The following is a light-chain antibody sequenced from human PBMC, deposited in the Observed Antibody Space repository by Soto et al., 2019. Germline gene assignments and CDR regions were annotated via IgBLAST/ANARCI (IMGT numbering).Light chain of an antibody. CDR1: QSVSTY. Sequence: EIVLTQSPATLSLSPGERATLSCRASQSVSTYLAWYQQKPGQAPRLLIYDASTRATGIPARFSGSGSGTDFTLTISSLEPADFAVYYCQQRGNWPRTFGQGTKVDI. V-gene: IGKV3-11*01. J-gene: IGKJ1*01. CDR2: DAS. CDR3: QQRGNWPRT.